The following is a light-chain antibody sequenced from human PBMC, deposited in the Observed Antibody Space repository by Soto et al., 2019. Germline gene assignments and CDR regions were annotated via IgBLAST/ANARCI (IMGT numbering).Light chain of an antibody. CDR1: QTIATY. V-gene: IGKV1-16*01. CDR2: DAS. CDR3: QQYNSYVYT. J-gene: IGKJ2*01. Sequence: DIQMTQSPSSLSASIGDRVAITCRSSQTIATYLHWFQLKPGEAPNLLIYDASSLQSGVPSRFSGSGSGTEFTLTISSLQPDDFATYYCQQYNSYVYTFGGGTKVDIK.